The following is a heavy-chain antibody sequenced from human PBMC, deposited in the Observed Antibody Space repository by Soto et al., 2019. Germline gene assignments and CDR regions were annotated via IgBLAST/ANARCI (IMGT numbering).Heavy chain of an antibody. CDR3: AKALDTAMDPLDY. J-gene: IGHJ4*02. D-gene: IGHD5-18*01. Sequence: QVHLVESGGGVVQPGRSLRLSCVVSGFNFRSNAMRWVRQVPGKGLEWVAIISDDGSIEYYADSVKGRFTISRDNSKNTVYLQMNRLSFEDTAVYYCAKALDTAMDPLDYWGQGTLVTVSS. V-gene: IGHV3-30-3*01. CDR1: GFNFRSNA. CDR2: ISDDGSIE.